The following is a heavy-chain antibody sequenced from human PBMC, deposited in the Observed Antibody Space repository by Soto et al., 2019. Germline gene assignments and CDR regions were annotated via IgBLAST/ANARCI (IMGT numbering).Heavy chain of an antibody. CDR2: IIPIFGTA. D-gene: IGHD5-12*01. CDR3: AGGGREMATITAIGIGERWYVDL. V-gene: IGHV1-69*01. Sequence: QVQLVQSGAEVKKPGSSVKVSCKASGGTFSSYAISWVRQAPGQGLEWMGGIIPIFGTANYAQKFQGRVTIPADDSTSTAHMELSSLQSEENAVYYGAGGGREMATITAIGIGERWYVDLVGRGTLV. J-gene: IGHJ2*01. CDR1: GGTFSSYA.